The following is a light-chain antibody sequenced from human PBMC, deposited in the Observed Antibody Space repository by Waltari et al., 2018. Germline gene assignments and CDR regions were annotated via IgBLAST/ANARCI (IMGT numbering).Light chain of an antibody. Sequence: QSALTQPASVSGSPGQAIIISCTGTGSDVGGYDYFSWYKQYPGKAPRLIIYDVYNRPSGVSNRFSGSKSDNTASLTISGLQAEDESVYYCSSYTSSGVVFGGGTKLTVL. CDR1: GSDVGGYDY. CDR3: SSYTSSGVV. V-gene: IGLV2-14*01. CDR2: DVY. J-gene: IGLJ2*01.